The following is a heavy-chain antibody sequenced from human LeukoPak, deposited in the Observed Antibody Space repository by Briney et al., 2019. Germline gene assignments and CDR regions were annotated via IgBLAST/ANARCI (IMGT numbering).Heavy chain of an antibody. J-gene: IGHJ4*02. CDR2: IYYSGST. V-gene: IGHV4-38-2*02. Sequence: SETLSLTCTVSGYSISSGHYWGWIRQPPGKGLEWIGSIYYSGSTYYNPSLKSRVTISVDTSKNQFSLKLSSVTAADTAVYYCARSITMIVVVTYYFDYWGQGTLVTVSS. D-gene: IGHD3-22*01. CDR3: ARSITMIVVVTYYFDY. CDR1: GYSISSGHY.